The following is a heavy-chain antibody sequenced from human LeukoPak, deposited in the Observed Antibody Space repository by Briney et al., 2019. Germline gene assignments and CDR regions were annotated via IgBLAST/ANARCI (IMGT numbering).Heavy chain of an antibody. CDR2: ISGSGGNT. V-gene: IGHV3-23*01. CDR1: GFTFSSYA. CDR3: AKSVGYGGNSVLVY. D-gene: IGHD4-23*01. Sequence: AGSLRLSCAASGFTFSSYAMSWVRQAPGKGLEWVSGISGSGGNTYYADSVKGRFTISRDNSKNTLYLQMNSLRAEDTAVYYCAKSVGYGGNSVLVYWGQGTLVTASS. J-gene: IGHJ4*02.